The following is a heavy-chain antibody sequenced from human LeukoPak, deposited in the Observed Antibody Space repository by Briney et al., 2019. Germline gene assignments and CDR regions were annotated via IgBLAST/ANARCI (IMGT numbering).Heavy chain of an antibody. CDR1: GITLSNYG. J-gene: IGHJ4*02. Sequence: RGSLRLSCVVPGITLSNYGMSWVRQAPGKGLEWVSGISERGGSTNYADSVKGRFIISRDTSKNTVYLQMNSLRVEDTAVYFCAKRGIVIRAVIIIGFHKEAYYFDYWGQGILVTVSS. V-gene: IGHV3-23*01. D-gene: IGHD3-10*01. CDR2: ISERGGST. CDR3: AKRGIVIRAVIIIGFHKEAYYFDY.